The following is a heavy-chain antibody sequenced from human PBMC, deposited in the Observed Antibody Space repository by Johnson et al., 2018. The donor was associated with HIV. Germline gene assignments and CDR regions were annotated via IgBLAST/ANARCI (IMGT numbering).Heavy chain of an antibody. D-gene: IGHD3-22*01. CDR1: GFTFSNAW. CDR2: IKQDGSEK. Sequence: VQLVESGGGLVKPGGSLRLSCAASGFTFSNAWMSWVRQAPGKGLEWVANIKQDGSEKYYVDSVKGRFTISRDNAKNSLYLQMNSLRAEDTAVYYCAKDLHYYDSSGFNDAFDIWGQGTMVTVSS. J-gene: IGHJ3*02. V-gene: IGHV3-7*03. CDR3: AKDLHYYDSSGFNDAFDI.